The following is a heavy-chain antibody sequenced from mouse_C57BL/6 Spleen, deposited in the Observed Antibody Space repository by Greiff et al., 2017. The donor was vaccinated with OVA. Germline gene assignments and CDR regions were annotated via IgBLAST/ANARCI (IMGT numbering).Heavy chain of an antibody. CDR3: ARGNPYAMDY. Sequence: EVQLQQSGPGMVKPSQSLSLTCTVTGYSITSGYDWHWIRHFPGNKLEWMGYISYSGSTNYNPSLKSRISITHDTSKNHFFLKLNSVTTEDTATYYCARGNPYAMDYWGQGTSVTVSS. CDR2: ISYSGST. V-gene: IGHV3-1*01. J-gene: IGHJ4*01. D-gene: IGHD2-1*01. CDR1: GYSITSGYD.